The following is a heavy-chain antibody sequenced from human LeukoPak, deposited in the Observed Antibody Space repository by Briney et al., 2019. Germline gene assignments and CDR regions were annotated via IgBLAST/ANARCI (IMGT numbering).Heavy chain of an antibody. J-gene: IGHJ5*02. V-gene: IGHV4-34*01. CDR2: INHTGAT. D-gene: IGHD2-2*01. CDR1: GGSFSGYY. CDR3: ARGRKVYCSSASCPAWLDP. Sequence: SETLSLTCAVYGGSFSGYYWSWIRQPPGKGLEWIGEINHTGATNYKSSLKSRLTMSVDTSKKEFSLKLTSATAADTGVYFCARGRKVYCSSASCPAWLDPWGQGTLVTVSS.